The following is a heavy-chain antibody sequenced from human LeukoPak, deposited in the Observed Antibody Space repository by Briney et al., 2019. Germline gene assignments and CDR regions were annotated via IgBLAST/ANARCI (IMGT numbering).Heavy chain of an antibody. CDR1: GVSVSSGSYF. D-gene: IGHD5/OR15-5a*01. CDR2: IYHDGST. J-gene: IGHJ5*02. CDR3: ATFFDFWFGP. V-gene: IGHV4-61*01. Sequence: SETLSLTCTVSGVSVSSGSYFWSWIRQPPGEGPQWIGYIYHDGSTNYSPSLRSRVSISVDTSKNQFSLKLSSVTTADTAVYFCATFFDFWFGPWGQGTQVTDSS.